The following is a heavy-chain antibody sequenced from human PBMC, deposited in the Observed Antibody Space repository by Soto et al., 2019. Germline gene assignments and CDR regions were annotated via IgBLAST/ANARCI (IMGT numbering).Heavy chain of an antibody. CDR3: ARHPYSSSWYYYYYYGMDV. V-gene: IGHV4-39*01. CDR1: GGSISSSSYY. Sequence: SETLSLTCTVSGGSISSSSYYWGWIRQPPGKGLEWIGSIYYSGSTYYNPSLKSRVTISVDTSKNQFSLKLSSVTAADTAVYYCARHPYSSSWYYYYYYGMDVWGQGXTVTVSS. CDR2: IYYSGST. D-gene: IGHD6-13*01. J-gene: IGHJ6*02.